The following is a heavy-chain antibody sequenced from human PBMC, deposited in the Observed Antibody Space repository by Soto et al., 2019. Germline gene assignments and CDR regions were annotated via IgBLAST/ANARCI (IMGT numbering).Heavy chain of an antibody. J-gene: IGHJ6*02. V-gene: IGHV4-30-2*01. Sequence: SETLSLTCTVSGDSISSGAYSWSWIRQPPGKGLEWIGYIYYDGSTYYYKPSLTSRVTMSVDRSKNQFSLKLSSVTAADTAVYYCTRDGAWRGLGVWGQGTTVTVSS. CDR1: GDSISSGAYS. D-gene: IGHD1-26*01. CDR2: IYYDGSTY. CDR3: TRDGAWRGLGV.